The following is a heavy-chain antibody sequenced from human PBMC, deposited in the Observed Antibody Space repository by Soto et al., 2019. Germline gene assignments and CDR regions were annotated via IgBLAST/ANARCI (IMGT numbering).Heavy chain of an antibody. CDR3: ARYNTLLWFGELWENFYYYGMDV. Sequence: QLQLQESGPGLVKPSETLSLTCTVSGGSISSSSYYWGWIRQPPGKGLEWIGSIYYSGSTYYNPSLKSRVTISVDTSKNQFSLKLSSVTAADTAVYYCARYNTLLWFGELWENFYYYGMDVWGQGTTVTVSS. D-gene: IGHD3-10*01. CDR1: GGSISSSSYY. V-gene: IGHV4-39*01. CDR2: IYYSGST. J-gene: IGHJ6*02.